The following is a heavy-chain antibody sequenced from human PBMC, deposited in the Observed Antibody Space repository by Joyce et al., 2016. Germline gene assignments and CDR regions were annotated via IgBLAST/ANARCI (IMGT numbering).Heavy chain of an antibody. CDR1: GGSISSGDYY. CDR3: ARVRVRGVIHIDY. CDR2: IYYIGRT. Sequence: QVQLQESGPGLVKPSQTLSLTCTVSGGSISSGDYYWSWIRQPPGKGLEWIGYIYYIGRTYYNPSLKSRVTISADTSKNQFSLKLSSVAAADTAVYYCARVRVRGVIHIDYWGQGTLVTVSS. D-gene: IGHD3-10*01. J-gene: IGHJ4*02. V-gene: IGHV4-30-4*01.